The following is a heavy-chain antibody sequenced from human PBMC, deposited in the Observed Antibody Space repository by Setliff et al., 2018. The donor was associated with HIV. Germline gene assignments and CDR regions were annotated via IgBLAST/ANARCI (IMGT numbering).Heavy chain of an antibody. V-gene: IGHV4-34*01. J-gene: IGHJ5*02. CDR2: INHSGST. CDR3: ARVSLAARTAWFDP. CDR1: AGSFSGYY. Sequence: SETLSLTCAVYAGSFSGYYWSWIRQPSGKGLEWIGEINHSGSTKYNPSLKSRVTISIDTSKNQFSLKLGSVTAADTAVYYCARVSLAARTAWFDPWGQGTLVTVSS. D-gene: IGHD6-6*01.